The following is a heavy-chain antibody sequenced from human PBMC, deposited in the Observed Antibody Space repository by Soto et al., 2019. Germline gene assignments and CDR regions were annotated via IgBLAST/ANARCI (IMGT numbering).Heavy chain of an antibody. J-gene: IGHJ1*01. D-gene: IGHD6-13*01. CDR2: INWNSGSI. CDR3: VKDESINWYSGHFRH. Sequence: EVQLVESGGGLVQPGRSLRLSCAASGFTFDDYAMHWVRQVPGKGLEWVSGINWNSGSIGYGDSVKGRFAISRDNAKNSLHLQMKSLSAEDTAFYYCVKDESINWYSGHFRHWGQGTLVPVSS. CDR1: GFTFDDYA. V-gene: IGHV3-9*01.